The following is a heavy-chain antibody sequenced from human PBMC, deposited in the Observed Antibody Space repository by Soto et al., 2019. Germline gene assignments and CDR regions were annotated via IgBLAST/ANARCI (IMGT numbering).Heavy chain of an antibody. D-gene: IGHD3-3*01. V-gene: IGHV3-23*01. J-gene: IGHJ6*02. CDR3: AKAPDTYYDFWSGYSLFYGMDV. Sequence: PGGSLRLSCAASGFTFSSYAMSWVRQAPGKGLEWVSAISGSGGSTYYADSVKGRFTISRDNSKNTLYLQMNSLRAEDTAVYYCAKAPDTYYDFWSGYSLFYGMDVWGQGTTVTVSS. CDR2: ISGSGGST. CDR1: GFTFSSYA.